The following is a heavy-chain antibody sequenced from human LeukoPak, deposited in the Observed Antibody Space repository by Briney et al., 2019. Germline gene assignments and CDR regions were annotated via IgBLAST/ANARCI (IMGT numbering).Heavy chain of an antibody. CDR3: ARGNSYGDFDY. CDR2: ISTDGSST. V-gene: IGHV3-74*01. Sequence: GGSLRLSCAASGFTFSSYWMHWVRQVPGKRLVWVSRISTDGSSTSYADSVKGRFTISGDNAKNMLILQMNSLRTEDTAVYYCARGNSYGDFDYWGQGTLVTVSS. D-gene: IGHD4-17*01. J-gene: IGHJ4*02. CDR1: GFTFSSYW.